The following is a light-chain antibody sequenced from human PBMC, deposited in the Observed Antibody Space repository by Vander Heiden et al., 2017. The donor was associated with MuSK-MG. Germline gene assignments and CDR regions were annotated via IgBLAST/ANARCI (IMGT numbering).Light chain of an antibody. CDR3: AAWDDSLSGQV. V-gene: IGLV1-47*01. CDR1: SSNIGSKY. CDR2: RNN. J-gene: IGLJ2*01. Sequence: QSVLTQPPSASGTPGQRVNISCSGSSSNIGSKYVYWYQQLPGTAPKRLIYRNNQRPAGVPDRFSGSKSGTSASLAISGLRSEDEADYYCAAWDDSLSGQVFGGGTKLTVL.